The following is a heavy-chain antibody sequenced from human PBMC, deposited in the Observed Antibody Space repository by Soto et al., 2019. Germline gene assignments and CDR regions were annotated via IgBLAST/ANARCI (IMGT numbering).Heavy chain of an antibody. CDR2: ISGSGGST. Sequence: PGVSMRVSRTAAGGNCISYGRSWVRKEPGKGLEWVSAISGSGGSTYYADSVKGRFTISRDNSKNTLYLQMNSLRAEDTAVYYCAIWGVAGYFDYWGQGTLVTVSS. D-gene: IGHD6-19*01. V-gene: IGHV3-23*01. J-gene: IGHJ4*02. CDR3: AIWGVAGYFDY. CDR1: GGNCISYG.